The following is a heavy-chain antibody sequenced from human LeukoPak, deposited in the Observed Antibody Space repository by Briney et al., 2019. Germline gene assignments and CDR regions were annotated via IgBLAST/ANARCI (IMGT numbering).Heavy chain of an antibody. D-gene: IGHD2-2*01. CDR1: GYGFTSYW. CDR3: ARHKRGYCSSTSCYQNV. J-gene: IGHJ6*04. CDR2: IDPSDSYT. V-gene: IGHV5-10-1*01. Sequence: GESLKISCKGSGYGFTSYWISWVRQMPGKGLEWMGRIDPSDSYTNYSPSFQGHVTISADKSIRTAYLQWSSLKASDTAMYYCARHKRGYCSSTSCYQNVRGKGTTVTVVS.